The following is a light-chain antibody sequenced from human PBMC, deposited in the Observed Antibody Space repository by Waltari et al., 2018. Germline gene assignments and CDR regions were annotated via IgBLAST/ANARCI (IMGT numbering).Light chain of an antibody. CDR2: GAS. J-gene: IGKJ1*01. V-gene: IGKV3-15*01. Sequence: EIVMTQSPATLSVSPGERVTLSCRASQSVSRNLAWYQQKPGQGPRLLIHGASARATGIPARFSGSGSGTEFTLTISSLQSEDFALYYCQQYNTWWTFGQGTKVEIK. CDR1: QSVSRN. CDR3: QQYNTWWT.